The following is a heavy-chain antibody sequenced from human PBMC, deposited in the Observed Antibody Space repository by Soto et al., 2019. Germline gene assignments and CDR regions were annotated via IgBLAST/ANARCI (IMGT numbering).Heavy chain of an antibody. CDR3: ARTEYYKIRHDY. CDR2: IFNSGST. CDR1: GAYLSTDY. Sequence: QVQLQESGPGLVRPSETLSLTCTVSGAYLSTDYWSWIRQPPGKRPEWIGYIFNSGSTNQNPSLKSRVSISMDTSRNQFSLRLRSVTAADTAVYYCARTEYYKIRHDYWGPGTLVTVSS. D-gene: IGHD3-10*01. V-gene: IGHV4-59*01. J-gene: IGHJ4*02.